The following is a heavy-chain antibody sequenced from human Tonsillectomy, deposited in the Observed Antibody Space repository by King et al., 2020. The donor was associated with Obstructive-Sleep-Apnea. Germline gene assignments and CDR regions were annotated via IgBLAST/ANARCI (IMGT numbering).Heavy chain of an antibody. CDR1: GYSFTNYW. CDR3: ARQVRYSSGWYSDF. J-gene: IGHJ4*02. D-gene: IGHD6-19*01. Sequence: VQLVESGTEVKKPGESLKISCKGSGYSFTNYWIAWVRQMPGKGLEWMGMIYPDDSDTRYSPSFQGQVSISADKSISTAYLQWSSLKASDTAIYYCARQVRYSSGWYSDFWGQGTLVTVSS. CDR2: IYPDDSDT. V-gene: IGHV5-51*01.